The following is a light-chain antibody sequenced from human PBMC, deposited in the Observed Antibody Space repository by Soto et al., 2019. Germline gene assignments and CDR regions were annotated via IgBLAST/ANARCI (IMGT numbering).Light chain of an antibody. CDR2: GPS. CDR1: QSVGNN. CDR3: QQYDGWPLT. V-gene: IGKV3-15*01. Sequence: ETVMTQSQATLPLSPGEPATLSCRASQSVGNNLAWYQHKRGQAPRLLFYGPSTRANGITARFSGSGSGTEFTLTITSLQSEDFAVYYCQQYDGWPLTFGGGTTVGIK. J-gene: IGKJ4*01.